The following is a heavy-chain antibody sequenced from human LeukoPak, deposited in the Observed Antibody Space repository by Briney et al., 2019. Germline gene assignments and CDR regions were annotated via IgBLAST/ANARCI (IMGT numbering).Heavy chain of an antibody. V-gene: IGHV3-43*02. Sequence: GSLRLSCAASGFTFHDYAMHWVRQAPGRGLEWVSYITADGTTTYYADSVKGRFTVSRDNSKRSLHLQMSSLTTDDTALYYCAKDRPVVSYWGQGTLVSVSS. CDR2: ITADGTTT. J-gene: IGHJ4*02. D-gene: IGHD4-23*01. CDR1: GFTFHDYA. CDR3: AKDRPVVSY.